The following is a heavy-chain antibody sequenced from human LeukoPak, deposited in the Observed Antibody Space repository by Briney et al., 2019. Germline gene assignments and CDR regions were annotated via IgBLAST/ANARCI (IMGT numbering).Heavy chain of an antibody. CDR3: ASSKDHYCRY. J-gene: IGHJ4*02. Sequence: GGSLRLSCAASGFSFSDSWMTWVRQTPGKGLQWVASIHQDAGEKQYLDSVRGRFTISRDNARNSLYLQMNSLRVEDTAVYYCASSKDHYCRYWGQGTPVTVPS. V-gene: IGHV3-7*05. CDR2: IHQDAGEK. CDR1: GFSFSDSW.